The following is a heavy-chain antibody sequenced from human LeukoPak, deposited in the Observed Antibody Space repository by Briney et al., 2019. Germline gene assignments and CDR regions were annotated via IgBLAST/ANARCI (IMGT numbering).Heavy chain of an antibody. CDR2: ISYDGSNK. Sequence: GRSLRLSCAASEFTFSSYGMHWVRQAPGKGLEWVAVISYDGSNKYYADSVKGRFTISRDNSKNTLYLQMSSLRAEDTAVYYCARGYSSRGYYYMDVWGKGTTVNISS. CDR1: EFTFSSYG. D-gene: IGHD6-19*01. J-gene: IGHJ6*03. V-gene: IGHV3-30*03. CDR3: ARGYSSRGYYYMDV.